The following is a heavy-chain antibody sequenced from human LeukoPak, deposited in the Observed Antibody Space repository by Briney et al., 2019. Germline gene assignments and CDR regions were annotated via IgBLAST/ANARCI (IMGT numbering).Heavy chain of an antibody. V-gene: IGHV3-48*03. CDR2: ISSSGSTI. D-gene: IGHD6-19*01. CDR3: ARVYSSGWSY. J-gene: IGHJ4*02. CDR1: AFTFSSYA. Sequence: GGSPRLSCAASAFTFSSYAMSWVRQAPGKGLEWVSYISSSGSTIYYADSVKGRFTISRDNAKKSLYLQMNSLRAEDTAVYYCARVYSSGWSYWGQGTLVTVSS.